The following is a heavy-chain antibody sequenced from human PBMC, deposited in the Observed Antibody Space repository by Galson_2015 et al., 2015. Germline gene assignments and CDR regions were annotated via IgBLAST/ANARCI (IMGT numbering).Heavy chain of an antibody. Sequence: CKASGGTFSSYAISWVRQAPGQGLEWMGGIIPIFGTANYAQKFQGRVTITADESTSTAYMELSSLRSEDTAVYYCARSRYRDIVVVPAALGPWYFDLWGRGTLVTVSS. J-gene: IGHJ2*01. D-gene: IGHD2-2*01. CDR2: IIPIFGTA. CDR1: GGTFSSYA. V-gene: IGHV1-69*01. CDR3: ARSRYRDIVVVPAALGPWYFDL.